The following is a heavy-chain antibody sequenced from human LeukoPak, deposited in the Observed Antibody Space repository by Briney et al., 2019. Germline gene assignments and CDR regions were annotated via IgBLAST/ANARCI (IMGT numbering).Heavy chain of an antibody. V-gene: IGHV1-24*01. J-gene: IGHJ4*02. Sequence: ASVKVSCKVSGYTLTELSMHWVRQAPGKGLEWMGGFDPEDGETNYAQKFQGRVTITADESTSTAYMELSSLRSEDTAVYYCARVEGYYFDYWGQGTLVTVSS. CDR2: FDPEDGET. CDR1: GYTLTELS. CDR3: ARVEGYYFDY. D-gene: IGHD3-3*01.